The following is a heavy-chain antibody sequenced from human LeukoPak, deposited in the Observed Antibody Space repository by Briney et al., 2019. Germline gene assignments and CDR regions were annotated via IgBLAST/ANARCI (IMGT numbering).Heavy chain of an antibody. J-gene: IGHJ6*04. V-gene: IGHV4-31*03. CDR1: GGSISSGGYY. CDR2: IYYSGST. Sequence: SETLSLPCTVSGGSISSGGYYWSWIRQHPGKGLEWIGYIYYSGSTYYNPSLKSRVTISVDTSKNQFSLKLSSVAAADTAVYYCAREMTTVTTRYGMDVWGKGTTVTVSS. CDR3: AREMTTVTTRYGMDV. D-gene: IGHD4-17*01.